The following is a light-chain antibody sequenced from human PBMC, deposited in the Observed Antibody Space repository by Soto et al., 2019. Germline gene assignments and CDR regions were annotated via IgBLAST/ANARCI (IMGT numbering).Light chain of an antibody. Sequence: LSCRASQSVSSSYLAWYQQKPGQAPRLLIYGASNRATGIPDRFSGSGSGTEFTLTISGLQPDDFAIYYCQQYNTYSRRTFGQGTKVDIK. CDR2: GAS. CDR3: QQYNTYSRRT. J-gene: IGKJ1*01. V-gene: IGKV3D-7*01. CDR1: QSVSSSY.